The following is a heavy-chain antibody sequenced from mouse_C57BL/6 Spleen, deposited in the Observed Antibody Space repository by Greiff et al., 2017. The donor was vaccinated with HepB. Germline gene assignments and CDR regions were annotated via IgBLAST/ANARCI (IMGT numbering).Heavy chain of an antibody. J-gene: IGHJ1*03. CDR2: IHPNSGST. CDR1: GYTFTSYW. V-gene: IGHV1-64*01. CDR3: ARSGGYYGYFDG. Sequence: QVQLQQPGAELVKPGASVKLSCKASGYTFTSYWMHWVKQRPGQGLEWIGMIHPNSGSTNYNEKFKSKATLTVDKSSSTAYMQLRSLTSEDSAVYYCARSGGYYGYFDGWGTGTTVTVSS. D-gene: IGHD1-1*02.